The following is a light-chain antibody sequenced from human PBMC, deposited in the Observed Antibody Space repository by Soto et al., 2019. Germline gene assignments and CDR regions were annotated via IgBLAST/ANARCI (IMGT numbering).Light chain of an antibody. CDR1: SSDVGGYNY. CDR3: SSYTSSSTLV. Sequence: QSALTQPASVSGSPGQSIAISCTGTSSDVGGYNYVCWYQQHPCKAPKLMIYDVNIRPSGVSDRFSGSKSGNTASLTISGLQAQDEADYYCSSYTSSSTLVFGTGTKVTV. J-gene: IGLJ1*01. V-gene: IGLV2-14*01. CDR2: DVN.